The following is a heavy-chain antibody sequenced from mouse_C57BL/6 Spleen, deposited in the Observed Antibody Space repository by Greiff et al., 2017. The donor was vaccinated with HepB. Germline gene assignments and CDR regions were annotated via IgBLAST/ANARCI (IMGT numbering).Heavy chain of an antibody. CDR3: ATTIVTRMDY. D-gene: IGHD2-5*01. V-gene: IGHV1-81*01. CDR1: GYTFTSYG. CDR2: IYPRSGNT. Sequence: QVQLQQSGAELARPGASVKLSCKASGYTFTSYGISWVKQRTGQGLEWIGEIYPRSGNTYYNEKFKGKATLTADKSSSTAYMELRSLTSEDSAVYFCATTIVTRMDYWGQGTSVTVSS. J-gene: IGHJ4*01.